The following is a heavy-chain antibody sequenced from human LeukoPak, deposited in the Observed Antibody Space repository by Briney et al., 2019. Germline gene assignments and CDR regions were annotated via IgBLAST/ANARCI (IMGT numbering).Heavy chain of an antibody. CDR1: GFTFTSYA. V-gene: IGHV3-23*01. D-gene: IGHD1-1*01. J-gene: IGHJ4*02. CDR2: ISGSGGST. CDR3: AIENWNGFDY. Sequence: GGSLRLSCAASGFTFTSYAMSWVRQAPGKGLEWVPVISGSGGSTYYADSVKGRFTISRDNSKNTLYLQMNSLRAEDTAVYYCAIENWNGFDYWGQGTLVTVSS.